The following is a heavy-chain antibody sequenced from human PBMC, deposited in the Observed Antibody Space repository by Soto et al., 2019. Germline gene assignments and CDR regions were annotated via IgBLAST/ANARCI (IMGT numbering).Heavy chain of an antibody. D-gene: IGHD3-3*01. CDR3: ARCRLLELLESGGMDV. CDR2: ISSSSSDI. Sequence: GPLRLSCAASGFTFSSYSLNWVRQALGKGLEWVSSISSSSSDIYYADSVKGRFTISSDNAKNSLFLQMNSLRAQFTAVYYCARCRLLELLESGGMDVLGQGTSVTVSS. J-gene: IGHJ6*02. V-gene: IGHV3-21*01. CDR1: GFTFSSYS.